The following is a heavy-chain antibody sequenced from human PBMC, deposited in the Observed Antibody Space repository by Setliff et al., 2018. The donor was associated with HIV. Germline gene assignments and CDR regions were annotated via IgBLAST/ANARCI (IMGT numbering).Heavy chain of an antibody. CDR1: GFIFSKSC. Sequence: GGSLRLSCAASGFIFSKSCMSWIRQAPGKGLEWVSYISSSGSTIYYADSVKGRFTISRDNAKNSLYLQMNSLRAEDTAVYYCARDRYCGGDCYGAFDYWGQGTLVTVSS. CDR3: ARDRYCGGDCYGAFDY. D-gene: IGHD2-21*02. CDR2: ISSSGSTI. V-gene: IGHV3-11*04. J-gene: IGHJ4*02.